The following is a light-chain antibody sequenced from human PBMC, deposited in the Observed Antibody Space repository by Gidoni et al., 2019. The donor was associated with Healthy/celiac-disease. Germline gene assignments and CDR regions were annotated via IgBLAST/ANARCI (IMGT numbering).Light chain of an antibody. CDR1: QGISSY. Sequence: AIRMTQFPSSFSASTGDRVTITCRASQGISSYLAWYQQKPGKAPKLLIYAASTLQSGVPSRFSGSGSGTDFTLTISCLQSEDFATYYCQQYYSYPVTFXRXTRLEIK. V-gene: IGKV1-8*01. CDR2: AAS. CDR3: QQYYSYPVT. J-gene: IGKJ5*01.